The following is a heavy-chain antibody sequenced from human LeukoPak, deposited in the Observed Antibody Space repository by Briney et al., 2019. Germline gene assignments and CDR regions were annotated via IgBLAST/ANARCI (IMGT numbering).Heavy chain of an antibody. J-gene: IGHJ6*03. Sequence: GRSLRLSCVASVFNFSSYAMHWVRQAPGKGLEWVAVISYDGGEKYYADSVKGRFTISRDNSKNTLSLQMNSLTAEDTAVYYCARSASSGWVYYYYNYMDVWGKGTTVTVSS. CDR2: ISYDGGEK. CDR3: ARSASSGWVYYYYNYMDV. CDR1: VFNFSSYA. V-gene: IGHV3-30*04. D-gene: IGHD6-19*01.